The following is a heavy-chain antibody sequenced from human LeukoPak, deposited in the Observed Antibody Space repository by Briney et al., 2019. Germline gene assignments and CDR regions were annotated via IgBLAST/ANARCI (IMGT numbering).Heavy chain of an antibody. CDR1: GFIFSSYW. J-gene: IGHJ4*02. CDR3: LRGDRRDY. Sequence: GGSLRLSCAASGFIFSSYWMSWVRQAPGKGLEWVSGITGSNSRSTYYADSVKGRFTISRDNAKDSLYLQMNSLRVEDTAVYYCLRGDRRDYWGQGTLVTVSS. CDR2: ITGSNSRST. V-gene: IGHV3-21*06.